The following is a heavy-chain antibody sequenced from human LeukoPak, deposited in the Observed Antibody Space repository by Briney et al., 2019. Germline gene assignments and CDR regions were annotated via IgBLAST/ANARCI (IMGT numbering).Heavy chain of an antibody. V-gene: IGHV4-34*01. D-gene: IGHD3-10*01. J-gene: IGHJ5*02. CDR3: ARVYVTVVRGSWFDP. CDR1: GGSLSGYS. Sequence: SETLSLTCAVNGGSLSGYSWSWIRQPPGKGLEWIGEINHSGSTNYNASPTSRVTISADTSQNQFSLKLRSVTAADTAVYYCARVYVTVVRGSWFDPWGQGTLVTVSS. CDR2: INHSGST.